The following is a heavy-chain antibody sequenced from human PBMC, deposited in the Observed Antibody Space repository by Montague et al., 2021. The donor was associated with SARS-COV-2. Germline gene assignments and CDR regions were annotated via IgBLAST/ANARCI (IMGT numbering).Heavy chain of an antibody. D-gene: IGHD4-17*01. Sequence: SETLSLTCTVSGGSVSRISSHWGWIRQPPGKGLEYIGSLYYAGGTQYNPSLKSRVTISVDTSNDQFSLKMNSVTAADTAVYFCARLYGSSFDYWGRGTLVTVSS. CDR3: ARLYGSSFDY. CDR1: GGSVSRISSH. V-gene: IGHV4-39*01. CDR2: LYYAGGT. J-gene: IGHJ4*02.